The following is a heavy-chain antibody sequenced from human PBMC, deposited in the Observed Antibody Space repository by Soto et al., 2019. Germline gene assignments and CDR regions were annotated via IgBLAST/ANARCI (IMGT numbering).Heavy chain of an antibody. CDR1: SGSISSSNG. CDR2: IYHSGST. CDR3: VTSWVGDYDYCGITV. Sequence: QVQLQESGPGLVKPSWTLSLTCVVSSGSISSSNGWRWVRQPPGKGLEWIGEIYHSGSTNYNPSLMRRGSIFLDKSKYQLSLRLTSVTAADTAVYYCVTSWVGDYDYCGITVWGQGTTVTVSS. D-gene: IGHD6-13*01. V-gene: IGHV4-4*02. J-gene: IGHJ6*02.